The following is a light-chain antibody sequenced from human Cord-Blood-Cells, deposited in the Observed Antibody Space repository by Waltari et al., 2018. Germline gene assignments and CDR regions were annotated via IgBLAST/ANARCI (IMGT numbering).Light chain of an antibody. Sequence: QSALTHPASVSGSPGPSITIPCTGTSSDAGSYDLVSSYQQHPGKAPKLMIYEGSKRPSGVSNRFSGSKSGNTASLTISGLQAEDEADYYCCSYAGSSTFVVFGGGTKLTVL. CDR2: EGS. CDR3: CSYAGSSTFVV. CDR1: SSDAGSYDL. V-gene: IGLV2-23*03. J-gene: IGLJ2*01.